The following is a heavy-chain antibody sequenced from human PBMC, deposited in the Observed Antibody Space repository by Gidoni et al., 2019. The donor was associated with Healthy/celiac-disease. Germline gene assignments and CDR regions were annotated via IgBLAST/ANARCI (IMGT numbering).Heavy chain of an antibody. Sequence: EVQLVESGGGLVQPGRSLRLSCAASGFTFDDYVMHWVRQAPGKGLEWVSGISWNSGSIGYADSVKGRFTISRDNAKNSLYLQMNSLRAEDTALYYCAKDSLHYYDSSGGYFDLWGRGTLVTVSS. V-gene: IGHV3-9*01. J-gene: IGHJ2*01. D-gene: IGHD3-22*01. CDR2: ISWNSGSI. CDR3: AKDSLHYYDSSGGYFDL. CDR1: GFTFDDYV.